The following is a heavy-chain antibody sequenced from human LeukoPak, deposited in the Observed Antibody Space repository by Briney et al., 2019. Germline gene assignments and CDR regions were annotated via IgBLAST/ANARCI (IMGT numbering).Heavy chain of an antibody. CDR2: MKEDGSEI. CDR3: ATGGAQFGRFAN. D-gene: IGHD3-10*01. J-gene: IGHJ4*02. V-gene: IGHV3-7*01. Sequence: GGSLRLSCAVSGFTFSRSTMSWVRQAPGRGLQWVAKMKEDGSEIYYVDSVKGRFTISRDNSKNSLYLQMNSLRAGDTAVYYCATGGAQFGRFANWGQGTLVTVSS. CDR1: GFTFSRST.